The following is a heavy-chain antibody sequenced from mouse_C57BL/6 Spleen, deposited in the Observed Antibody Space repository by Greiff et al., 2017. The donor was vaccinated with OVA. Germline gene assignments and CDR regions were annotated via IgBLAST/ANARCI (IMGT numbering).Heavy chain of an antibody. D-gene: IGHD2-4*01. Sequence: VQLQESGAELARPGASVKMSCKASGYTFTSYTMHWVKQRPGQGLEWIGYINPSSGYTKYNQKFKDKATLTADKSSSTAYMQLSSLTSEDSAVYYCASYDYDRGFAYWGQGTLVTVSA. V-gene: IGHV1-4*01. CDR2: INPSSGYT. CDR1: GYTFTSYT. CDR3: ASYDYDRGFAY. J-gene: IGHJ3*01.